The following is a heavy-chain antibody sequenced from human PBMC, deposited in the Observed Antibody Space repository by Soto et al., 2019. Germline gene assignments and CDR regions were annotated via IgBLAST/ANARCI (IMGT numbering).Heavy chain of an antibody. CDR3: AKSETTRFDY. V-gene: IGHV4-4*02. D-gene: IGHD1-1*01. CDR1: GGSISSSNW. J-gene: IGHJ4*02. CDR2: IYHSGTT. Sequence: SETLSLTCVVSGGSISSSNWWSWVRQPPGKGLEWIGEIYHSGTTNYNPSLKSRVIISVGKPKNQFSLKLSSVIAADTAVYYCAKSETTRFDYWGQGTLVTVS.